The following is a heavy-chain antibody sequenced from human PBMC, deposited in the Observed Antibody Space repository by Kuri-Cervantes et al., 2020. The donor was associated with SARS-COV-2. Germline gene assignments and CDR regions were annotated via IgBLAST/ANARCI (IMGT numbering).Heavy chain of an antibody. V-gene: IGHV3-30*18. J-gene: IGHJ4*02. CDR1: GFNFSTTD. CDR3: AKDRFGVHDF. Sequence: GESLKISCTASGFNFSTTDMRWVRQTPGKGLEWVAVISDDGKKKKCVASGKGRFTISRDNSQNTLYLQVKSLKSEDTAMYYCAKDRFGVHDFWGQGTLATVSS. CDR2: ISDDGKKK. D-gene: IGHD2-8*01.